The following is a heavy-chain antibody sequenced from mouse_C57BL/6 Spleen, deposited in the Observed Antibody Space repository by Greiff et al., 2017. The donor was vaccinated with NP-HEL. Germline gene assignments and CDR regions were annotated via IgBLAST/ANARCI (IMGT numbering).Heavy chain of an antibody. V-gene: IGHV1-82*01. CDR3: ARKDYGRSYGAMDY. CDR2: IYPGDGDT. D-gene: IGHD1-1*01. Sequence: QVQLKESGPELVKPGASVKISCKASGYAFSSSWMNWVKQRPGKGLEWIGRIYPGDGDTNYNGKFKGKATLTADKSSSTAYMQLSSLTSEDSAVYFCARKDYGRSYGAMDYWGQGTSVTVSS. CDR1: GYAFSSSW. J-gene: IGHJ4*01.